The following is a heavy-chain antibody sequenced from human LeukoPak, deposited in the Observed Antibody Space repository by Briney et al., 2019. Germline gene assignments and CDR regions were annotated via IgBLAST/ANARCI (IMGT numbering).Heavy chain of an antibody. V-gene: IGHV3-11*01. D-gene: IGHD6-13*01. J-gene: IGHJ5*02. CDR1: GFSFSDYH. CDR2: ITFSGRTI. CDR3: ARLGSSWPNWFDP. Sequence: GGSLRLPCAASGFSFSDYHMIWIRQPPGKGLEWVSYITFSGRTIHYADSVKGRFTISRDNARSSLYLQMNSLRAEDTAVYYCARLGSSWPNWFDPWGQGALVTVSS.